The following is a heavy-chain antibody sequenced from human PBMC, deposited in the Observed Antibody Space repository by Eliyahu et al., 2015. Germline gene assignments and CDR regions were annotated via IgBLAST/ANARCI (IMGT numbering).Heavy chain of an antibody. Sequence: QVTLKESGPVLVKPTETLTLXCTVSXFSLSNARMGVSWIRQPPGKALEWLAHIFSNDEKSYSTSLKSRLTISKDTSKSQVVLTMTNMDPVDTATYYCARMWDGDYPRSYYGMDVWGQGTTVTVSS. V-gene: IGHV2-26*01. CDR1: XFSLSNARMG. J-gene: IGHJ6*02. D-gene: IGHD4-17*01. CDR3: ARMWDGDYPRSYYGMDV. CDR2: IFSNDEK.